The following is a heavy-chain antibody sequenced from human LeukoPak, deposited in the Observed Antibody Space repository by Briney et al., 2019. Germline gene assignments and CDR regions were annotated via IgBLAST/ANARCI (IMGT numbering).Heavy chain of an antibody. V-gene: IGHV4-39*01. CDR2: IYYSGST. CDR1: GGSISSSSYY. Sequence: PSETLSLTCTVSGGSISSSSYYWGWIRQPPGKGLEWIGSIYYSGSTYYNPSLKSRVTISVDTSKNQFSLKLSSVTAADTAVYYCARHPYPFGGLSYWFDPWGQGTLVTVSS. CDR3: ARHPYPFGGLSYWFDP. J-gene: IGHJ5*02. D-gene: IGHD3-10*01.